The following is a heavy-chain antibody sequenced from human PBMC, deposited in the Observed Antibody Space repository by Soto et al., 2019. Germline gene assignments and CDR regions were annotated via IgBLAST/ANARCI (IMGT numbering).Heavy chain of an antibody. CDR3: ASSSLCGMDV. CDR2: IYYSGTT. D-gene: IGHD2-2*01. J-gene: IGHJ6*02. V-gene: IGHV4-30-4*01. Sequence: SETLSLTCSVSGGSISSGYYYWSWIRQPPGKGLEWIGNIYYSGTTYYNPSLKSRLIISIDTSKNQFSLKLGSVTAADTAVYYCASSSLCGMDVWRQGTTGTVSS. CDR1: GGSISSGYYY.